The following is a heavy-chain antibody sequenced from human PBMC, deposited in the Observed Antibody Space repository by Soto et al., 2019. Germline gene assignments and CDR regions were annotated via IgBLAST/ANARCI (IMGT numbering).Heavy chain of an antibody. Sequence: EVQLVESGGGLVQPGGSLRLSCAASGFTVSSNYMSWVRQAPGKGLEWVSVIYSGGSTYYADSVKGRFTISRDNSKNTRYRQMNSLRAEDTAVYYCARGLVVVSSRGAFDYWGQGTLVTVSS. CDR1: GFTVSSNY. CDR2: IYSGGST. V-gene: IGHV3-66*01. J-gene: IGHJ4*02. D-gene: IGHD2-21*01. CDR3: ARGLVVVSSRGAFDY.